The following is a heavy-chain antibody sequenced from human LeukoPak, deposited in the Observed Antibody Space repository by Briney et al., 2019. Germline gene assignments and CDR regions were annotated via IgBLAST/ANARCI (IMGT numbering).Heavy chain of an antibody. CDR3: ANLAAPGQTVQDY. Sequence: PGGSLRLSCAASGFTFSSYAMSWVRQAPRTGLEWVSAISGSGGSTYYADSVKGRFTISRDNSKNTLYLQMNSLRAEETAVYYCANLAAPGQTVQDYWGQGTLVTVSS. CDR1: GFTFSSYA. J-gene: IGHJ4*02. CDR2: ISGSGGST. V-gene: IGHV3-23*01. D-gene: IGHD1-14*01.